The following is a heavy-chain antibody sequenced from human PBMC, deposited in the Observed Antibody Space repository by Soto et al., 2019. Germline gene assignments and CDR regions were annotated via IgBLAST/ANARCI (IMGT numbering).Heavy chain of an antibody. Sequence: QVQLQESGPGLVKPSETLSLTCTVSGGSISSYYWSWIRQPPGKGLEWLGYIYYSGRTNYNPSLKNRVTISVDTSKNQFSLKLSSVTAADTAVYYCARGDYDILTGSLGYFDYWGQGTLVTVSS. V-gene: IGHV4-59*01. J-gene: IGHJ4*02. CDR2: IYYSGRT. CDR3: ARGDYDILTGSLGYFDY. CDR1: GGSISSYY. D-gene: IGHD3-9*01.